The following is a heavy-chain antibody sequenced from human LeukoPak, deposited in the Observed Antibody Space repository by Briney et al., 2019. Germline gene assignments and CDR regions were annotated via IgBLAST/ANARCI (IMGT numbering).Heavy chain of an antibody. CDR2: ISSSIITI. CDR1: GFTFSSYS. CDR3: ARETVTTDY. V-gene: IGHV3-48*01. D-gene: IGHD4-17*01. Sequence: GSLRLSCAASGFTFSSYSMNWVRQAPGKGLEWVSYISSSIITIYYTDSVKGRFAISRDNAKNSLYLQMNSLRAEDTAVYYCARETVTTDYWGQGTLVTVSS. J-gene: IGHJ4*02.